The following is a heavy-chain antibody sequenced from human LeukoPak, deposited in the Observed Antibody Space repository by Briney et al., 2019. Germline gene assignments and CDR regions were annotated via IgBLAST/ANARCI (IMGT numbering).Heavy chain of an antibody. V-gene: IGHV4-34*01. CDR2: INHSGST. CDR3: ARGSPGFG. D-gene: IGHD3-10*01. CDR1: GGSFSGYY. J-gene: IGHJ4*02. Sequence: PSETLSLTCAVYGGSFSGYYWSWIRQPPGKGLEWIGEINHSGSTNYNPSLKSRVTISVDTSKNQFSLKLSSVTAADTAVYYCARGSPGFGWGQGTLVTVSS.